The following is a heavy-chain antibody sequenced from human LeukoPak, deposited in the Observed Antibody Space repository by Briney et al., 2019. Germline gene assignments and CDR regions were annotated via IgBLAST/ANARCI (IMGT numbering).Heavy chain of an antibody. CDR3: ARGGYYYGSGSYYHFDY. V-gene: IGHV1-8*01. CDR2: MNPNSGNT. D-gene: IGHD3-10*01. J-gene: IGHJ4*02. Sequence: ASVKVSCKASGYTFTSYDITWVRQATGQGLEWMGWMNPNSGNTGYAQKFQGRVTMTRNNSISTAYMELSSLRSEDTAVYYCARGGYYYGSGSYYHFDYWGQGTLVTVSS. CDR1: GYTFTSYD.